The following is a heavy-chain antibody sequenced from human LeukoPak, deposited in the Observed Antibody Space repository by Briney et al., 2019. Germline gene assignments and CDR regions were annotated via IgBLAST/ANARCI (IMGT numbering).Heavy chain of an antibody. J-gene: IGHJ2*01. Sequence: GGSLRLSCSASGFTFSYYAMHWVRQAPGKGLEHVSTINGGSTYYADSVKGRFTISRDNSKNTLYLQMNSLRAEDTAVYYCAKVPPSPGWWYFDLWGRGTLVTVSS. V-gene: IGHV3-64*04. CDR1: GFTFSYYA. CDR3: AKVPPSPGWWYFDL. CDR2: INGGST.